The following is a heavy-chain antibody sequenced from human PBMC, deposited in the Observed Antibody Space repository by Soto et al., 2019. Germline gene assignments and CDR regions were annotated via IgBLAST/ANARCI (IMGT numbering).Heavy chain of an antibody. J-gene: IGHJ4*02. CDR2: IIPIFGTP. CDR3: ARDRDDYGSGNYYNRMDF. CDR1: GGIFSTYA. V-gene: IGHV1-69*01. D-gene: IGHD3-10*01. Sequence: QVQLVQSGAEVKKPGSSVKVSCKASGGIFSTYAISWLRRAPGQGLEWMGGIIPIFGTPNYAQRFQGRVTITADESTITAYMELSRLISEDTAVYYCARDRDDYGSGNYYNRMDFWGQGTLVTVSS.